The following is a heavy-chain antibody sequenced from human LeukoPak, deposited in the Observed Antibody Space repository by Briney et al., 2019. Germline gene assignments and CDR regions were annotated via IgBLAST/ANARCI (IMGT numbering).Heavy chain of an antibody. J-gene: IGHJ4*02. CDR2: IYPGDSDT. CDR1: GYSFTSYW. D-gene: IGHD3-22*01. CDR3: ARQKYYYDSSGYYHYFDY. Sequence: GASLKISCKGSGYSFTSYWIGWVRQMPGKGLEWMGIIYPGDSDTRYSPSFQGQVTISADKSISTAYLQWSSLKASDTAMYYCARQKYYYDSSGYYHYFDYWGQGTLVTVSS. V-gene: IGHV5-51*01.